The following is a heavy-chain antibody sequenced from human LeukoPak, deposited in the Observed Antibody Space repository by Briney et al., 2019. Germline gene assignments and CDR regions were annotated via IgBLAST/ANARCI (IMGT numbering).Heavy chain of an antibody. CDR1: GGSFSGYY. CDR3: ARVAAAGMI. D-gene: IGHD6-13*01. Sequence: SETLSLTCAVYGGSFSGYYWSWIRQTPGKGLEWIGEINHSGSTNYNPSLKSRVTISVDTSKNQFSLKVSSVTAADTAVYYCARVAAAGMIWGQGTLVTVSS. J-gene: IGHJ4*02. V-gene: IGHV4-34*01. CDR2: INHSGST.